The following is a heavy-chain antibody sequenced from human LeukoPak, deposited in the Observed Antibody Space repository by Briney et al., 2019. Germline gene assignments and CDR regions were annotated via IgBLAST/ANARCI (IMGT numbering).Heavy chain of an antibody. D-gene: IGHD3-22*01. V-gene: IGHV1-46*01. CDR3: ARGTPMIVGPSGWFDP. Sequence: GASVKVSCKASGYTFTSYYMHWVRQAPGQGLEWMGIINPSGGSTSYAQKLQGRVTMTRDMSTSTVYMELSSLRSEDTAVYYCARGTPMIVGPSGWFDPWGQGTLVTVSS. J-gene: IGHJ5*02. CDR2: INPSGGST. CDR1: GYTFTSYY.